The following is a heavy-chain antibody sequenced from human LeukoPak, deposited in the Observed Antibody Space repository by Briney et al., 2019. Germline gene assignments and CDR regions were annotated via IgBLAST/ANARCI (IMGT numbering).Heavy chain of an antibody. CDR1: GYTFTSYG. Sequence: ASVKVSCKASGYTFTSYGISWVRQAPGQGLEWMGWISAYNGNTNYVQKLQGRVTMTTDTSTSTAYMELRSLRSDDTAVYYCARVRYCSSTSCSKLPEPPDYWGQGTLVTVSS. D-gene: IGHD2-2*01. CDR2: ISAYNGNT. CDR3: ARVRYCSSTSCSKLPEPPDY. V-gene: IGHV1-18*01. J-gene: IGHJ4*02.